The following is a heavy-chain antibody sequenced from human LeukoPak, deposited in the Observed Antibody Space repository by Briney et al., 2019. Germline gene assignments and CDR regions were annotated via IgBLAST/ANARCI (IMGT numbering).Heavy chain of an antibody. CDR3: ARLRSRSGYYTFGY. CDR1: GYTLTSYD. V-gene: IGHV1-8*01. Sequence: GASVKVSCKASGYTLTSYDINWVRQATGQGLEWMGWMNPNSGNTGYAQKFQGRVTMTRNTSISTAYMELSSLRSEDTAVYYCARLRSRSGYYTFGYWGQGTLVTVSS. D-gene: IGHD3-22*01. J-gene: IGHJ4*02. CDR2: MNPNSGNT.